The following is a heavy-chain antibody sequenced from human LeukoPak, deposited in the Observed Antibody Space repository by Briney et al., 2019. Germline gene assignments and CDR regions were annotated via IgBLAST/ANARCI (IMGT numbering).Heavy chain of an antibody. Sequence: GGSLTLSCTRSTTFSKYWMHWVRPAPGKGLEWVSRINTEGTTTNYADSVKGRFTISRDNAGNMLYLQMNSLRVEDTAVYYCTRGARERGFDYWGQGTLVTVSS. CDR3: TRGARERGFDY. J-gene: IGHJ4*02. CDR1: TTFSKYW. CDR2: INTEGTTT. D-gene: IGHD6-6*01. V-gene: IGHV3-74*01.